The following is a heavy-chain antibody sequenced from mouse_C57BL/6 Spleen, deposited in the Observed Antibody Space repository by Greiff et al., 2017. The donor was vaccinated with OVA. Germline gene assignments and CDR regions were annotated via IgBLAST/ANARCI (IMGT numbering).Heavy chain of an antibody. CDR1: GYTFTDYY. J-gene: IGHJ2*01. CDR3: AREDDYGSSYDY. D-gene: IGHD1-1*01. CDR2: IYPGSGNT. Sequence: QVQLQQSGAELVRPGASVKLSCKASGYTFTDYYINWVKQRPGQGLEWIARIYPGSGNTYYHEKFKGKATLTAEKSSSTAYMQLSSLTSEDSAVYVSAREDDYGSSYDYWGQGTTLTVSS. V-gene: IGHV1-76*01.